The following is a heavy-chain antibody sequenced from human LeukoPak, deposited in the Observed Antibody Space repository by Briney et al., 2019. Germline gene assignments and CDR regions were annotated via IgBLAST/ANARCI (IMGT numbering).Heavy chain of an antibody. D-gene: IGHD3-10*01. CDR1: GGSFSGYY. J-gene: IGHJ4*02. Sequence: SETLSLTCAVYGGSFSGYYWSWIRQPPGKGLEWIGEINHSGSTNYNPSLKSRVTISVDTSKNQFSLKLSSVTAADTAVYYCARARGEYGSGSYQPFDYWGQGTLVTVSS. V-gene: IGHV4-34*01. CDR3: ARARGEYGSGSYQPFDY. CDR2: INHSGST.